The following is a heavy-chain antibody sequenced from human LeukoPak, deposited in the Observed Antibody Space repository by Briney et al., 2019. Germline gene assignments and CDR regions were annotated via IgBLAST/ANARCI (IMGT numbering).Heavy chain of an antibody. J-gene: IGHJ3*02. CDR1: GGSISSYY. Sequence: SETLSLTCTVSGGSISSYYWIWIRQPPGKGLGWIGYIHYSGSTNYNPSLKSRVSISVDTSKNQVSLKLSSVTAADTAVYYCARSGDYGALWIWGQGTMVTVSS. CDR3: ARSGDYGALWI. V-gene: IGHV4-59*01. CDR2: IHYSGST. D-gene: IGHD4-17*01.